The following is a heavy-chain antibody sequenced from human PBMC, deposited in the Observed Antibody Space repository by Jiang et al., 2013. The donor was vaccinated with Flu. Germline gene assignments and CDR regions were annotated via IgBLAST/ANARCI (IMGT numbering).Heavy chain of an antibody. Sequence: GQGLEWMGIINPSGGSTSYAQKFQGRVTMTRDTSTSTVYMELSSLRSEDTAVYYCARADCTGGVCREYWYFDLWGRGTLVTVSS. V-gene: IGHV1-46*01. D-gene: IGHD2-8*02. J-gene: IGHJ2*01. CDR2: INPSGGST. CDR3: ARADCTGGVCREYWYFDL.